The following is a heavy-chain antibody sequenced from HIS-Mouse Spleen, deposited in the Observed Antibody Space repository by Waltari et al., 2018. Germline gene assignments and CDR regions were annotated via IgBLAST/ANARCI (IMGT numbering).Heavy chain of an antibody. CDR3: ARVYSSSWRGFDY. J-gene: IGHJ4*02. V-gene: IGHV1-2*02. Sequence: QVQLVQSGAEVKKPGASVTVSCKASGYTFTGYNMHWVRQAPGQGLEWMGWINPNSGGTNYAQKFQGRVTMTRDTSISTAYMELSRLRSDDTAVYYCARVYSSSWRGFDYWGQGTLVTVSS. CDR2: INPNSGGT. D-gene: IGHD6-6*01. CDR1: GYTFTGYN.